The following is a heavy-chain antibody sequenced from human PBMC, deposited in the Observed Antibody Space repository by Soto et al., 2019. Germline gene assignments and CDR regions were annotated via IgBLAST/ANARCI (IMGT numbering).Heavy chain of an antibody. CDR2: INAGNGNT. Sequence: QVQLVQSGAEVKKPGASVKVSCKASGYTFTSYAMHWVRQAPGQRLEWMGWINAGNGNTKYSQKSQARATITRDTSASTAYMKPSSLRAEDTAVYYSASATGPYSGSYYSPVHFDYWGQGTPVTVSS. CDR1: GYTFTSYA. J-gene: IGHJ4*02. D-gene: IGHD1-26*01. V-gene: IGHV1-3*01. CDR3: ASATGPYSGSYYSPVHFDY.